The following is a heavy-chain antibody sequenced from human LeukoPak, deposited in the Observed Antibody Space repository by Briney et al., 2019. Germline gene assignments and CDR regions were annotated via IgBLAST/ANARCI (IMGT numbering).Heavy chain of an antibody. V-gene: IGHV4-34*01. CDR3: ARVDIVVVPAALYNWFDP. CDR1: GGSFSGYY. CDR2: INHSGST. D-gene: IGHD2-2*03. Sequence: PSETLSLTCAVYGGSFSGYYWSWLRQPPGKGLEWLGEINHSGSTNYNPSLKRRVTISVDTSKNQFSLKLSSVTAADTAVYYCARVDIVVVPAALYNWFDPWGQGTLVTVSS. J-gene: IGHJ5*02.